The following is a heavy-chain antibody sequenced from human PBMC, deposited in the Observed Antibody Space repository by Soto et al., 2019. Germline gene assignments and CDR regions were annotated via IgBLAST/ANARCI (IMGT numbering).Heavy chain of an antibody. CDR1: GFTFSSYA. CDR3: AKAAGSTWGTEHFQH. Sequence: GSLRLSCAAPGFTFSSYAMTWVRQAPGKGLEWVSLITGGGGTYYADSVKGRFTISRDNSKNTLYLQMNSLRVEDTAIYYCAKAAGSTWGTEHFQHWGQGTLVTVSS. D-gene: IGHD6-13*01. CDR2: ITGGGGT. V-gene: IGHV3-23*01. J-gene: IGHJ1*01.